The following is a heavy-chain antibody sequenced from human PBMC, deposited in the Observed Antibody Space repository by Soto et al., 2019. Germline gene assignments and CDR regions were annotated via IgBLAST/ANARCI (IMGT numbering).Heavy chain of an antibody. Sequence: GGSLRLSCAASGFTFSSYSMNWVRQAPGKGLEWVSSISSSSSYIYYADSVKGRFTISRDNAKNSLYLQMNSLRAEDTAVYYCARDLVIAARPGAFDIWGQGTMVTVSS. V-gene: IGHV3-21*01. J-gene: IGHJ3*02. D-gene: IGHD6-6*01. CDR2: ISSSSSYI. CDR1: GFTFSSYS. CDR3: ARDLVIAARPGAFDI.